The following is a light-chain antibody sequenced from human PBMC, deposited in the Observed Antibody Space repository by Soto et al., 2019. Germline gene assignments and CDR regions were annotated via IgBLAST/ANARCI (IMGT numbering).Light chain of an antibody. CDR3: HHYYSSPLT. J-gene: IGKJ4*01. Sequence: DIVMTQSPDSLSVSLGERATINFKSSQMVLSSSTNKNYLAWYQQKPGQPPKLLIYWASTRESGIPDRFSGSGSGTDFTLTISSLQAEDVALYYCHHYYSSPLTFGGGTKVDIX. CDR1: QMVLSSSTNKNY. CDR2: WAS. V-gene: IGKV4-1*01.